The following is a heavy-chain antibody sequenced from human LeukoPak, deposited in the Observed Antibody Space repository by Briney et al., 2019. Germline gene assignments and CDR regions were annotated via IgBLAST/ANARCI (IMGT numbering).Heavy chain of an antibody. CDR2: ISYDGSNK. D-gene: IGHD6-19*01. J-gene: IGHJ4*02. CDR1: GFTFSSYA. CDR3: ARDVAVADNEFDY. V-gene: IGHV3-30-3*01. Sequence: GGSLRLSCAASGFTFSSYAMHWVRQAPGKGLEWVAVISYDGSNKYYADSVKGRFTISRDNSKNTLYLQMNSLRAEDTAVYYCARDVAVADNEFDYWGQGTLVTVSS.